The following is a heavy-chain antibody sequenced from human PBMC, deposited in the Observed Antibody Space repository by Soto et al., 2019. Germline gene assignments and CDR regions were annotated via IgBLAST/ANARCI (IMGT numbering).Heavy chain of an antibody. Sequence: EVQLVESGGGLVKPGGSVRLSCAASGFTFSSHNIYWFRQPPGKGLEWVSSIGTSDSSIYYADSVRGRFTISKDNAKNSVYLQMDSLRAEDTAIYHCYRELSTMIRAYNRGQGTLVNVS. V-gene: IGHV3-21*02. CDR1: GFTFSSHN. CDR2: IGTSDSSI. D-gene: IGHD3-10*01. J-gene: IGHJ4*02. CDR3: YRELSTMIRAYN.